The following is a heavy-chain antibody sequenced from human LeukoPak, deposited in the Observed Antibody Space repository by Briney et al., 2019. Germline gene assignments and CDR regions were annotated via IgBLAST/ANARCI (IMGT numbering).Heavy chain of an antibody. CDR3: ASALSSGYKNFDY. V-gene: IGHV4-39*07. CDR1: GGSISSSSYY. Sequence: SETLSLTCTVSGGSISSSSYYWGWIRQPPGKGLEWIGSIYYSGSTNYNPSLKSRVTISVHTSKNQFSLKLSSVTAADTAVYYCASALSSGYKNFDYWGQGTLVTVSS. J-gene: IGHJ4*02. D-gene: IGHD3-22*01. CDR2: IYYSGST.